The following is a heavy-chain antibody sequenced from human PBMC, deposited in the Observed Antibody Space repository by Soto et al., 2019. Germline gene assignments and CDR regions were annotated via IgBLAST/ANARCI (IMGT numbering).Heavy chain of an antibody. CDR3: ARLLLHFYYYGMDV. CDR1: GYTFTSYY. D-gene: IGHD3-22*01. Sequence: ASVKVSCKASGYTFTSYYMHWVRQAPGQGLEWMGRINAYNGNTNYAQKLQGRVTMTTDTSTSTAYMELRSLRSDDTAVYYCARLLLHFYYYGMDVWGQGTTVTVSS. CDR2: INAYNGNT. V-gene: IGHV1-18*04. J-gene: IGHJ6*02.